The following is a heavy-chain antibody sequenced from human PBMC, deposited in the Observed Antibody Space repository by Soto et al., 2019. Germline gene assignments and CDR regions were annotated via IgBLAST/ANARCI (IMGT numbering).Heavy chain of an antibody. Sequence: QVQLQESGPGLVKPSQTLSLTCTVSGGSISSGGYYWSWIRQHPGKGLEWIGYIYYSGSTYYNPSLKSRVTISVDTSKNQCSLKLSSVTAADTAVYYCARGACSGGSCYSGGEGPGGYWGQGTLVTVSS. CDR2: IYYSGST. V-gene: IGHV4-31*03. CDR1: GGSISSGGYY. J-gene: IGHJ4*02. D-gene: IGHD2-15*01. CDR3: ARGACSGGSCYSGGEGPGGY.